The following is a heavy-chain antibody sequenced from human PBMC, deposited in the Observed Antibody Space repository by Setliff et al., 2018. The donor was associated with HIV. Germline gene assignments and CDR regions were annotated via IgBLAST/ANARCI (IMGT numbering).Heavy chain of an antibody. CDR1: GYTFSSYY. Sequence: GASVKVSCKASGYTFSSYYMHWVRQAPGQGLEWMGIINPSGGSTSYAQKFQGRVTMTRDTSTSTVYMELSSLRSEDTAVYYCARGGYYDSSGKDYYYYYMDVWGKGTTVTVSS. V-gene: IGHV1-46*01. J-gene: IGHJ6*03. D-gene: IGHD3-22*01. CDR3: ARGGYYDSSGKDYYYYYMDV. CDR2: INPSGGST.